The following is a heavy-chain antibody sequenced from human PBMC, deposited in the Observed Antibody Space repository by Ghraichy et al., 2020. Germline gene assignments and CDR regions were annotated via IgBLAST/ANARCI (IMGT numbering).Heavy chain of an antibody. CDR2: INSDGSST. CDR3: ASATRYDFWSGDYEGFDY. CDR1: GFTFSSYW. D-gene: IGHD3-3*01. J-gene: IGHJ4*02. V-gene: IGHV3-74*01. Sequence: GGSLRLSCAASGFTFSSYWMHWVRQVPGKGLVWVSRINSDGSSTRYVDPVKGRFTISRDNAKNTLYLQMNSLRAEDTAVYYCASATRYDFWSGDYEGFDYSGQGTLVTVSS.